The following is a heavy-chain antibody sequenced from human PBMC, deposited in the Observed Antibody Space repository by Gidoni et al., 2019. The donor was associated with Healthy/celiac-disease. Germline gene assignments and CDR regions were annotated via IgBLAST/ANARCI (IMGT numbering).Heavy chain of an antibody. J-gene: IGHJ4*02. D-gene: IGHD7-27*01. V-gene: IGHV3-30*01. CDR3: ARDPNSPLFDY. CDR1: GFTFSSYA. Sequence: QMQLVESGGGVVQPGRSLRLSCAASGFTFSSYAMHWVRQAPGKGLEWVAVISYDGSNKYYADSVKGRFTISRDNSKNTLYLQMNSLRAEDTAVYYCARDPNSPLFDYWGQGTLVTVSS. CDR2: ISYDGSNK.